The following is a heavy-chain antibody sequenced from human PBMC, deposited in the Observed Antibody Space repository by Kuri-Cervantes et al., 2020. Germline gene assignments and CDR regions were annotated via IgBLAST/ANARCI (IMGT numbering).Heavy chain of an antibody. J-gene: IGHJ4*02. CDR1: GGSISSSSYY. V-gene: IGHV4-39*07. Sequence: GSLRLSCTVSGGSISSSSYYWGWIRQPPGKGLEWIGSIYYSGSTYCNPSLKSRVTISVDTSKNQFSLKLSSVTAADTAVYYCARVSTVREGWLSRYYFDYWGQGTLVTVSS. CDR3: ARVSTVREGWLSRYYFDY. D-gene: IGHD3-22*01. CDR2: IYYSGST.